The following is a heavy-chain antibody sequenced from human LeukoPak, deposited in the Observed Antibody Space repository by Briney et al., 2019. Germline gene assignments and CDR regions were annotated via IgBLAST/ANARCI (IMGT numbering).Heavy chain of an antibody. CDR1: GYTFTSYD. J-gene: IGHJ6*03. Sequence: ASVKVSRKASGYTFTSYDINWVRQATGQGLEWMGWMNPNSGNTGYAQKFQGRVTMTRDMSTSTVYMELSSLRSEDTAVYYCARSGEMATITKYYYYYYYMDVWGKGTTVIVSS. D-gene: IGHD5-24*01. CDR3: ARSGEMATITKYYYYYYYMDV. CDR2: MNPNSGNT. V-gene: IGHV1-8*02.